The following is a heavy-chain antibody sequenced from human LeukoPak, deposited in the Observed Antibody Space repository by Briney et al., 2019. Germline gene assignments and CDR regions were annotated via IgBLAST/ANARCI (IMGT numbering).Heavy chain of an antibody. CDR3: AKGSGYTYGYPGY. J-gene: IGHJ4*02. CDR1: GFTYSSYA. CDR2: ISGSGNNT. D-gene: IGHD5-18*01. Sequence: PGGSLRLSCAASGFTYSSYAMSWVRQAPGKGLEWVSAISGSGNNTYYADSVKGRFTISRDTSKNTPYLQMNSLRAEDTAVYYCAKGSGYTYGYPGYWGQGTLVTVSS. V-gene: IGHV3-23*01.